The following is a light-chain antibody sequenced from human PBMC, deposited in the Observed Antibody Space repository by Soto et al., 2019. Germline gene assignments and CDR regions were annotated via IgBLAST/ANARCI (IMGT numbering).Light chain of an antibody. CDR2: MAS. CDR1: QSLLYINGYNY. CDR3: MQALQTPPA. V-gene: IGKV2-28*01. Sequence: DIVMTQSPVYLSVTPGEPASISCISSQSLLYINGYNYLDWYLQKPGQSPQLLICMASDRASGVPDRFSGSGSCTNFTLKISRVQAEDVGIYYCMQALQTPPAFGQGTKVEI. J-gene: IGKJ1*01.